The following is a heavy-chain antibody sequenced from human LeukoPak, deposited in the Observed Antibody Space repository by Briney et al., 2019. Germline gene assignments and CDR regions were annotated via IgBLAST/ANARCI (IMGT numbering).Heavy chain of an antibody. CDR1: GYTFTSYY. Sequence: ASVKVSCKASGYTFTSYYMHWVRQAPGQGLEWMGIINPSGGSTSYAQKFQGRVTMTRDTSTSTVYMELSSLRSEDTAVYYCASTPRGWLQFYYFDYWGQGTLVTVSS. CDR2: INPSGGST. CDR3: ASTPRGWLQFYYFDY. D-gene: IGHD5-24*01. V-gene: IGHV1-46*01. J-gene: IGHJ4*02.